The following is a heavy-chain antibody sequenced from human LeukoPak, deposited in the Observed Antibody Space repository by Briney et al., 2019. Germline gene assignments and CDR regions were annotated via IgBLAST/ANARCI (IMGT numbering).Heavy chain of an antibody. V-gene: IGHV3-21*01. J-gene: IGHJ5*02. Sequence: GSLRLSCAASGFTFSSYSMNWVRQAPGKGLEWVSSISSSSSYIYYADSVKGRFTISRDNAKNSLYLQMNSLRAEDTAVYYCARDLVERDNWFDPWGQGTLVTVSS. D-gene: IGHD1-1*01. CDR1: GFTFSSYS. CDR2: ISSSSSYI. CDR3: ARDLVERDNWFDP.